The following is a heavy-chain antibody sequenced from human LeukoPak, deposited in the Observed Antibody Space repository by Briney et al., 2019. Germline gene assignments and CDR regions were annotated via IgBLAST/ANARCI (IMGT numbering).Heavy chain of an antibody. D-gene: IGHD3-10*01. V-gene: IGHV3-30*04. CDR3: ARDPSLFGSGSYLDY. Sequence: QSGRSLRLSCAASGFTFSSYALHWVRQAPGKGLEWVAIISYDGSDKCFAGPVKGRFSISRDNSKNTLYLQMNSLRAEDTAVYYCARDPSLFGSGSYLDYWGQGTLVTVSS. CDR1: GFTFSSYA. CDR2: ISYDGSDK. J-gene: IGHJ4*02.